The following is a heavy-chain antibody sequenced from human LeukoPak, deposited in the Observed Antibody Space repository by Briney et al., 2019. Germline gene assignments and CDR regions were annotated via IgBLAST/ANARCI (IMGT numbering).Heavy chain of an antibody. CDR1: GYTFSDYG. Sequence: GGSLRLSCTASGYTFSDYGMHWVRQAPGKGLEWLSVISYSGVVKYYADSVKGRFTISRDNSKNTLYLQMNSLRAEDTAVYYCARENIPSSFYYYYGMDVWGQGTTVTVSS. J-gene: IGHJ6*02. CDR2: ISYSGVVK. CDR3: ARENIPSSFYYYYGMDV. D-gene: IGHD2/OR15-2a*01. V-gene: IGHV3-33*08.